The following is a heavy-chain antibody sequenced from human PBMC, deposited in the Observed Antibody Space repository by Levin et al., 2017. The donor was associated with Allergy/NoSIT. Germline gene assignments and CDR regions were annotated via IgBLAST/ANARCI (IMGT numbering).Heavy chain of an antibody. CDR3: ARQDGYGLYYFDN. Sequence: ASVKVSCKGSGYSFASYWIGWVRQMPGKGLEWMGIIYPGDSNTKYSPSFQGQVTISADKSISTAYLQWSSLKASDTAIYYCARQDGYGLYYFDNWGQGTLVTVSS. V-gene: IGHV5-51*01. CDR1: GYSFASYW. D-gene: IGHD5-24*01. J-gene: IGHJ4*02. CDR2: IYPGDSNT.